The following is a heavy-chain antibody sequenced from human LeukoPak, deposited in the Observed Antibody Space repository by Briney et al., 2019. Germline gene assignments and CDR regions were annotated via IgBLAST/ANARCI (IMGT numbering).Heavy chain of an antibody. D-gene: IGHD3-10*01. CDR2: ISGSGGST. CDR3: AKDHYYGSGSYPLFGY. Sequence: GGSLRLSCAASGFTFSSYGMHWVRQAPGKGLEWVSAISGSGGSTYYADSVKGRFTISRDNSKNTLYLQMNSLRAEDTAVYYCAKDHYYGSGSYPLFGYWGQGTLVTVSS. V-gene: IGHV3-23*01. CDR1: GFTFSSYG. J-gene: IGHJ4*02.